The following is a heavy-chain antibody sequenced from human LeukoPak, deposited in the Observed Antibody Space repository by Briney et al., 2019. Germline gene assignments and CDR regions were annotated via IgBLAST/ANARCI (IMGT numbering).Heavy chain of an antibody. J-gene: IGHJ5*02. CDR1: GFTFSSYS. V-gene: IGHV3-21*01. Sequence: GGSLRLSCAASGFTFSSYSMTWVRQAPGKGLEWVSSISSSSSYIYYADSVKGRFTISRDNAKNSLYLQMNSLRAEDTAVYYCARDSPDTAMVDWFDPWGQGTLVTVSS. D-gene: IGHD5-18*01. CDR2: ISSSSSYI. CDR3: ARDSPDTAMVDWFDP.